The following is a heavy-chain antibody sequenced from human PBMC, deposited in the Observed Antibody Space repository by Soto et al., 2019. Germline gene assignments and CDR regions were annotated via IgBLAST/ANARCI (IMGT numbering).Heavy chain of an antibody. CDR2: ISVSGGTT. J-gene: IGHJ3*02. Sequence: EVQLFESGGSLEQPGGSLRLSCAASGFIFSNYAMTWVRQAPGKGPEWVSHISVSGGTTHYADSVKGRFTISRDNSKNTLYLQMSSLRAEDTAVYYCAKSHRLCNNNDCGAFDIWGQGTMVTVSS. CDR1: GFIFSNYA. D-gene: IGHD2-8*01. V-gene: IGHV3-23*01. CDR3: AKSHRLCNNNDCGAFDI.